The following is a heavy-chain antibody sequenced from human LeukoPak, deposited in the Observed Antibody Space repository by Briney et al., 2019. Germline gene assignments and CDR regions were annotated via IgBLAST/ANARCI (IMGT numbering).Heavy chain of an antibody. D-gene: IGHD3-16*02. V-gene: IGHV1-8*01. CDR3: ARGPYYDYVWGSYRHYYFDY. CDR1: GYTFTRYD. CDR2: MNPNSGNT. J-gene: IGHJ4*02. Sequence: ASVKVSCKASGYTFTRYDINWVRQATGQGLGWMGWMNPNSGNTGYAQKFQGRVTMTRNTSISTAYMELSSLRSEDTAVYYCARGPYYDYVWGSYRHYYFDYWGQGTLVTVSS.